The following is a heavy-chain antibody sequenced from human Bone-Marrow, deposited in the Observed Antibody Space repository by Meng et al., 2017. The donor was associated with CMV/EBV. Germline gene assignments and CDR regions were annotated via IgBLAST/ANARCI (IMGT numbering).Heavy chain of an antibody. CDR2: IRYDGSNK. V-gene: IGHV3-30*02. CDR3: ARVCSSTSCPDRYYYYYYGMDV. J-gene: IGHJ6*02. D-gene: IGHD2-2*01. Sequence: GESLKISCAASGFTFSSYGMHWVRQAPGKGLEWVAFIRYDGSNKYYADSVKGRFTISRDNSKNTLYLQMNSLRAEDTAVYYCARVCSSTSCPDRYYYYYYGMDVWGQGTTVAASS. CDR1: GFTFSSYG.